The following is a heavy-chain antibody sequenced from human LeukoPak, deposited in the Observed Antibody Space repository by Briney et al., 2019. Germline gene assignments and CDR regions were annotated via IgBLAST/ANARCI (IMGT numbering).Heavy chain of an antibody. CDR1: GGSITTSSYY. Sequence: PSETLSLTCSVSGGSITTSSYYWGWIRQPPEKGLEWIGSIYYTGGTFYSPSLKSRVTISVDTSKNQFSLKLSSVTAADTAVYYCARYLGGRITMVRGVISPYYFDYWGQGTLVTVSS. CDR2: IYYTGGT. D-gene: IGHD3-10*01. V-gene: IGHV4-39*07. J-gene: IGHJ4*02. CDR3: ARYLGGRITMVRGVISPYYFDY.